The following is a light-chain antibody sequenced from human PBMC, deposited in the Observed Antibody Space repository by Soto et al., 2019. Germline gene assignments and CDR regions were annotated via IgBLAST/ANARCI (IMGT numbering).Light chain of an antibody. CDR3: QTWGTGIVV. CDR2: VSSDGRH. CDR1: SGHSTYA. Sequence: QAVVTQSPSASASPGASVKLTCTLSSGHSTYAIAWHQQQPEKGPRYLMKVSSDGRHSKGDGIPDRFSGSSSGAERYLTISSLQYEDEADYYCQTWGTGIVVFGGGTKLTVL. J-gene: IGLJ2*01. V-gene: IGLV4-69*01.